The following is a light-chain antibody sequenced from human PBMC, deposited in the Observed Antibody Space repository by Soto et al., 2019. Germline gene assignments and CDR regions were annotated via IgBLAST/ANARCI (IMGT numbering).Light chain of an antibody. CDR1: QGISNY. V-gene: IGKV1-27*01. J-gene: IGKJ4*01. CDR3: QKYNSAPSLT. CDR2: AAS. Sequence: DIQMTQSPSSLSASVGDRVTITCRASQGISNYLASYQQKPGKVPKLLIYAASTLQAGVPSRFSGSGSGTDFTLTISSLQPEDDATYYCQKYNSAPSLTYGGGTKVEIK.